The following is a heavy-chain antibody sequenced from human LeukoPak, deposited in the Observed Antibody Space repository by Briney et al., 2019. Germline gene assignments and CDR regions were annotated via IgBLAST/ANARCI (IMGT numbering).Heavy chain of an antibody. V-gene: IGHV3-23*01. Sequence: GGSLRLSCAASGFNFNNYWMSWLRQAPGKGLEWVSAISDSGGSTYYADSVKGRFTISRDNSRTTLYLQMNSLRAEDTAIYYCAKDRIQLWNYYFDYWGQGTLVTVSS. CDR3: AKDRIQLWNYYFDY. D-gene: IGHD5-18*01. CDR2: ISDSGGST. CDR1: GFNFNNYW. J-gene: IGHJ4*02.